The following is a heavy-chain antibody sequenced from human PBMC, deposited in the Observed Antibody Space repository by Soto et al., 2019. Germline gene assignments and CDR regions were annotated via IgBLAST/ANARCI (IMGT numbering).Heavy chain of an antibody. CDR3: ARDSGMIRGNYGMDV. CDR1: GFIVRSNY. V-gene: IGHV3-53*01. D-gene: IGHD3-10*01. CDR2: IYSSGNI. J-gene: IGHJ6*02. Sequence: EVQLVESGGGLIQPGGSLRLSCAASGFIVRSNYMTWVRQAPGKGLEWVSVIYSSGNIYYPDSVKGRFTTSRDNSQNTCVLQMNSLRAEDTAVYYCARDSGMIRGNYGMDVWGQGTTVIVSS.